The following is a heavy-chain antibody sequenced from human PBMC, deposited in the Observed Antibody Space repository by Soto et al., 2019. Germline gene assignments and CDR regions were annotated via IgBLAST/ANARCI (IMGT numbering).Heavy chain of an antibody. CDR2: ISYSGST. V-gene: IGHV4-30-4*01. J-gene: IGHJ5*02. CDR1: GGSINSTDYY. D-gene: IGHD3-10*01. Sequence: KASETLSLTCTVSGGSINSTDYYWSWIRQPPGKGLEWIGYISYSGSTYHNPSLKSRVTISVDTSKNQFSLKLSSVTAADTAVYYCARENYGSGSYSPGHWFDPWGQGTLVTVSS. CDR3: ARENYGSGSYSPGHWFDP.